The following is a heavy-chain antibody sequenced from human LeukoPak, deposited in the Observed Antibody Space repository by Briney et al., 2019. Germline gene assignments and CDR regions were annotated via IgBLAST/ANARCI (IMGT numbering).Heavy chain of an antibody. Sequence: RGESLKISCKGSGYSFTNYWISWVRQMPGKGLEWMGRIDPTDSYINYSPPFQGHVTISADKSISTAYLQWSSLEASDTAMYYCATKNGMDVWGQGTTVTVSS. CDR1: GYSFTNYW. CDR2: IDPTDSYI. CDR3: ATKNGMDV. J-gene: IGHJ6*02. V-gene: IGHV5-10-1*01.